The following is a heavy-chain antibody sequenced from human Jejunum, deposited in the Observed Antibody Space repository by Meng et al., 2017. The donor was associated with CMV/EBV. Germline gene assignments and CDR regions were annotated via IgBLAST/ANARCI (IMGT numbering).Heavy chain of an antibody. CDR3: AWGPNMFYFDS. Sequence: GSGVSVSSRDSCWSWVRRPPGKEMEWMGYIAYSGSTNYNPSLKSRVTMSLDTSKTQVSLRLNSVTAADTAVYYCAWGPNMFYFDSWAQETLVTVSS. V-gene: IGHV4-61*08. D-gene: IGHD3-16*01. CDR1: GVSVSSRDSC. J-gene: IGHJ4*02. CDR2: IAYSGST.